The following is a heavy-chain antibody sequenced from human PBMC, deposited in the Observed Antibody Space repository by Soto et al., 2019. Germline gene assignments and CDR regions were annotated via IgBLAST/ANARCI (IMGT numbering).Heavy chain of an antibody. J-gene: IGHJ6*02. CDR2: MNSRTGST. V-gene: IGHV1-46*01. CDR1: GYTFTTHY. CDR3: AREVIGNYYGMDV. Sequence: QVQLVQSGAEVKKPGASVKVSCRASGYTFTTHYLHWVRQAPGQGFEWLGVMNSRTGSTTYAQKFQDRVTMTRDTSTSTGYMEPTSLRPEDTAVYYCAREVIGNYYGMDVWGQGTTVIVSS.